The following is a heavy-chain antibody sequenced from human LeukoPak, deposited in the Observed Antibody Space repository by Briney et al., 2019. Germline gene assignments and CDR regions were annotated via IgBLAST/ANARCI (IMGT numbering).Heavy chain of an antibody. J-gene: IGHJ6*03. CDR2: ISSSGSTI. D-gene: IGHD2-2*01. V-gene: IGHV3-48*03. CDR1: GFTFSSYE. CDR3: ARDYQDIVVVPAAIRVGYYYYMDV. Sequence: GGSLRLSCAASGFTFSSYEMNWVRQAPGKGLEWVSYISSSGSTIYYTDSVKGRFTISRDSAKNSLYLQMNSLRAEDTAVYYCARDYQDIVVVPAAIRVGYYYYMDVWGKGTTVTISS.